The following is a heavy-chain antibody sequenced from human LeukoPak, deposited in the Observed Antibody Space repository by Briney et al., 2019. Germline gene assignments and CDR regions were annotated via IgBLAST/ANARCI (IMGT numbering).Heavy chain of an antibody. CDR1: GFIFTNYA. D-gene: IGHD6-13*01. Sequence: QPGKSLTLSCAPSGFIFTNYAMHWVRQTPGKGLEWVASILYDGSKKYYADSVKGRFSIYRDNSNYTLYLSMNSLRTEDTALYYCANFEGSSQAFHLWGQGTLVTVSS. V-gene: IGHV3-30*18. CDR3: ANFEGSSQAFHL. CDR2: ILYDGSKK. J-gene: IGHJ3*01.